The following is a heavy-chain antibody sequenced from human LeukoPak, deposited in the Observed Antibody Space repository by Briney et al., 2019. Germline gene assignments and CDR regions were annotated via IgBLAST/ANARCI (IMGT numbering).Heavy chain of an antibody. Sequence: KSSETLSLTCTVSGGSISSYYWSWIRQPPGKGLEWIGYIYYSGSTNYNPSLKSRVTISVDTSKNQFSLKLSSVTAADTAVFYCARGLPEFYYDSSGYYWDYWGQGTLVTVSS. V-gene: IGHV4-59*08. CDR3: ARGLPEFYYDSSGYYWDY. J-gene: IGHJ4*02. D-gene: IGHD3-22*01. CDR2: IYYSGST. CDR1: GGSISSYY.